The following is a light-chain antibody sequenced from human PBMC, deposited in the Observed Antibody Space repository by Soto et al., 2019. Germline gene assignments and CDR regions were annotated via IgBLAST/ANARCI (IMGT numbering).Light chain of an antibody. J-gene: IGLJ2*01. V-gene: IGLV2-23*01. CDR2: EGS. CDR3: CSYAGSSTHVV. CDR1: SSDVGSYNL. Sequence: QSALTQPASVSGSPGQSSTISCTGTSSDVGSYNLVSWYQQHPGKAPKLMIYEGSKRPSGVSNRFSGSKSDNTASLTICGLQAEDEADYYCCSYAGSSTHVVFGGGTKVTVL.